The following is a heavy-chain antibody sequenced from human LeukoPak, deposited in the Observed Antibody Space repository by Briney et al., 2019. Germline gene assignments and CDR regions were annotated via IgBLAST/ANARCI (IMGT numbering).Heavy chain of an antibody. D-gene: IGHD2-2*01. CDR2: INHSGSA. CDR3: ARRDPDIVVGPAVKFEN. CDR1: GGSFSGYY. V-gene: IGHV4-34*01. Sequence: SETLSLTCAVYGGSFSGYYWSWIRQPPGKGLEWMGGINHSGSANNSPSLKSPVTISVDTSKSQFSLEFTVTAADTAVYYCARRDPDIVVGPAVKFENWGQGALVTVS. J-gene: IGHJ4*02.